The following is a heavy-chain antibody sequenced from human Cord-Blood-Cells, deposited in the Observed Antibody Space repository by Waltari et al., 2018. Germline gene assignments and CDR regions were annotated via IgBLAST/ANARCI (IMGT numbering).Heavy chain of an antibody. CDR2: IYPGYSDT. Sequence: EVQLVQSGAEVKQPGESLTISCKGSGYRFTSYWIGWVRQMPGKGLEWMGIIYPGYSDTKYSPSFQGQVTISADKSISTAYLQWSSLKASDTAMYYCARPPTGDSGAFDIWGQGTMVTVSS. D-gene: IGHD7-27*01. J-gene: IGHJ3*02. CDR1: GYRFTSYW. CDR3: ARPPTGDSGAFDI. V-gene: IGHV5-51*01.